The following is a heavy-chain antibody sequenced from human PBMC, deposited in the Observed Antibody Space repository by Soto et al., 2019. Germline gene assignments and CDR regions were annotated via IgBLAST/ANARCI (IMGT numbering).Heavy chain of an antibody. Sequence: SETLSLTCTVSGASISNYYWSWIRQPAGKGLECLGRIYASGTTTYNPSLRSRVTMSVDTSENQFSLNLNSVTAADTAVYYCARESRSELGTVEYWGQGTLVTVSS. V-gene: IGHV4-4*07. D-gene: IGHD1-1*01. CDR1: GASISNYY. CDR3: ARESRSELGTVEY. CDR2: IYASGTT. J-gene: IGHJ4*02.